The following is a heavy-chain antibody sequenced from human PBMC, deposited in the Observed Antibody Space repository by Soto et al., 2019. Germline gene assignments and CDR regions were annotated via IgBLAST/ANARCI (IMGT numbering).Heavy chain of an antibody. CDR3: ARGDFGSGSYYNPTPTWFAH. Sequence: ETLSLTCTVSGGSIRSSSYYWGWIRQPPEKGLEWIGSIYFSGTTYFNPSLKSRLTMSVDTSRNQFSLKLSSVTAADTAMYYCARGDFGSGSYYNPTPTWFAHWGQGNMVTVSS. CDR2: IYFSGTT. V-gene: IGHV4-39*01. D-gene: IGHD3-10*01. J-gene: IGHJ5*02. CDR1: GGSIRSSSYY.